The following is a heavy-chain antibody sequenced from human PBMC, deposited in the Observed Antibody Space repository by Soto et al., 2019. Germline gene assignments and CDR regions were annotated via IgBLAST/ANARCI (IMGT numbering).Heavy chain of an antibody. J-gene: IGHJ5*02. CDR3: ARGTGGSYYYT. CDR2: MNPNSGNT. D-gene: IGHD1-26*01. CDR1: GYTFTRYY. V-gene: IGHV1-8*01. Sequence: ASVKVSGKDSGYTFTRYYINWVRQATGQGLEWMGWMNPNSGNTGYAQKFQGRVTMTRNTSISTAYMELSSLRSEDTAVYYCARGTGGSYYYTWGQGTRGTVSP.